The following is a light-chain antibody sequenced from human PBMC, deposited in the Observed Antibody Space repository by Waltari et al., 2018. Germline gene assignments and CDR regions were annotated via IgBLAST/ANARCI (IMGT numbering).Light chain of an antibody. J-gene: IGLJ2*01. Sequence: NFMLTQPHPVSESPGVTVTISCTRSSGRIAGKSVQLYQQRPGSAPSVVIYEYSQRPSGVPDRFSGSIDSSSNSASLTISGLKTEDEADYYCQSYDSTNHVVFGGGTKLTVL. V-gene: IGLV6-57*04. CDR2: EYS. CDR3: QSYDSTNHVV. CDR1: SGRIAGKS.